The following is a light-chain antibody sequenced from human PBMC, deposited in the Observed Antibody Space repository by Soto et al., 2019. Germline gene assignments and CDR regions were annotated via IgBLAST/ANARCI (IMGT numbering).Light chain of an antibody. CDR1: PSVSSRY. V-gene: IGKV3-20*01. CDR2: GAS. CDR3: RQYGSSPPT. Sequence: EIALTQSPGTLSLSPGERATLSCRASPSVSSRYLAWYQQKPGQAPRLLIYGASSRATGVPDRFSGSGSGTDFTLTISRLEPEDFAVYYCRQYGSSPPTFGQGTKVDIK. J-gene: IGKJ1*01.